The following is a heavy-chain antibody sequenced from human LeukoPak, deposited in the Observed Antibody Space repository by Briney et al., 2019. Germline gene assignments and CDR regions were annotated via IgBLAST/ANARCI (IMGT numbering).Heavy chain of an antibody. CDR3: ARGGSGPLGYFDY. D-gene: IGHD2-15*01. CDR1: GYTFTSVI. J-gene: IGHJ4*02. Sequence: ASLRLSCTASGYTFTSVIMRCVRHAPGQVLDWLVIINPSGGSTSYAQKFQGRVTMTRDTSTCTVYMELSSLRSEDTAVYYCARGGSGPLGYFDYWGQGTLVTVSS. CDR2: INPSGGST. V-gene: IGHV1-46*01.